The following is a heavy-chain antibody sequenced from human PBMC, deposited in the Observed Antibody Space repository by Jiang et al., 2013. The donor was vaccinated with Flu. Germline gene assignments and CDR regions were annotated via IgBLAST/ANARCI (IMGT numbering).Heavy chain of an antibody. D-gene: IGHD4-17*01. J-gene: IGHJ4*02. Sequence: EWVGRXKSKADGGATDYAAPVKARFTISRDDSKNTLYLQMSSLKTEDTAVYYCTAESFGDYVFDYWGQGTLVTVSS. CDR3: TAESFGDYVFDY. V-gene: IGHV3-15*01. CDR2: XKSKADGGAT.